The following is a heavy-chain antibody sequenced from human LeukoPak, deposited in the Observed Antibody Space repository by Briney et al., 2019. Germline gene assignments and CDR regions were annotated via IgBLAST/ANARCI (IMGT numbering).Heavy chain of an antibody. D-gene: IGHD6-19*01. CDR2: ISSSSSYI. CDR1: GFTFSSYS. V-gene: IGHV3-21*01. Sequence: PGGSLRLSCAASGFTFSSYSMKWVRQAPGKGLEWVSSISSSSSYIYYADSVKGRFTISRDNAKSSLYLQMNSLRAEDTAVYYSARARRSSGWYGENWFDAWGQGTLVTVSS. J-gene: IGHJ5*02. CDR3: ARARRSSGWYGENWFDA.